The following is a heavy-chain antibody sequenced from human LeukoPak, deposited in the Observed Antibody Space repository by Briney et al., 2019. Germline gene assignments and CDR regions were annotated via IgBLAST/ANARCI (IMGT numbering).Heavy chain of an antibody. CDR1: GFIVSSNY. CDR3: AREVRGYYFDY. J-gene: IGHJ4*02. CDR2: ISSGGNT. Sequence: PGGSLRLSCAASGFIVSSNYMSWVRQAPGKGLDWVSVISSGGNTYYADSVKGRFTISRDNSKNTLYLQMNGLRAEDTAVYYCAREVRGYYFDYWGQGTLVTVSS. V-gene: IGHV3-53*01. D-gene: IGHD3-22*01.